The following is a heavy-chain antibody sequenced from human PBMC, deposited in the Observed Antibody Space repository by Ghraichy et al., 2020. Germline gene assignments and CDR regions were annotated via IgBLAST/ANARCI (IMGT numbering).Heavy chain of an antibody. CDR3: ARDIPYYDILTGPDSGWFDP. D-gene: IGHD3-9*01. CDR2: IYYSGST. V-gene: IGHV4-61*01. CDR1: GGSVSSGSYY. J-gene: IGHJ5*02. Sequence: ETLSLTCTVSGGSVSSGSYYWSWIRQPPGKGLEWIGYIYYSGSTNYNPSLKSRVTISVDTSKNQFSLKLSSVTAADTAVYYCARDIPYYDILTGPDSGWFDPWGQGTLVTVSS.